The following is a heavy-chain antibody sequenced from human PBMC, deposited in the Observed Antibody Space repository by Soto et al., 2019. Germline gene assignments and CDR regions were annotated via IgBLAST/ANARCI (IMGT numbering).Heavy chain of an antibody. CDR2: ISGSGGST. J-gene: IGHJ6*02. D-gene: IGHD3-10*01. CDR1: GFTFSSYA. CDR3: AKGGRRYGSGSYYYYYGMDV. V-gene: IGHV3-23*01. Sequence: GGSLRLSCAASGFTFSSYAMSWVRQAPGKGLEWVSAISGSGGSTYYADSVKGRFTISRDNSKNTLYLQMNSLRAEDTAVYYCAKGGRRYGSGSYYYYYGMDVWGQGTPVTVSS.